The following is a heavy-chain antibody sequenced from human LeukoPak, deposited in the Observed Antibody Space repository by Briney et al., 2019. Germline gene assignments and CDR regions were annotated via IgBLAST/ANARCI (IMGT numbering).Heavy chain of an antibody. V-gene: IGHV3-48*01. CDR2: INRGSSTI. CDR3: ARGDGVYVY. J-gene: IGHJ4*02. Sequence: PGGSLRLTCTASGFTFGDYAMNWVRQAPGKGLEWVSYINRGSSTIYYADSVKGRFTISRDNSKNTVYLQMNSLRVEDTAVYYCARGDGVYVYWGQGTLVTVSS. D-gene: IGHD5/OR15-5a*01. CDR1: GFTFGDYA.